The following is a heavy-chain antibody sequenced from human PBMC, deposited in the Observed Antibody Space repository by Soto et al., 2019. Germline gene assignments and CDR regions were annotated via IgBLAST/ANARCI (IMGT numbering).Heavy chain of an antibody. Sequence: VQLVESGGGLVQPGGSLGLSCAASGFTFSNYNMNWVRQAPGKGLEWLSYIRISSTKYYEDSVKGRLTISRDNAKNSLYLQMNSLRDEDTAVYYCARVGFGSTGWGGDFDYWGQGTLVTVSS. J-gene: IGHJ4*02. V-gene: IGHV3-48*02. CDR1: GFTFSNYN. CDR2: IRISSTK. D-gene: IGHD6-19*01. CDR3: ARVGFGSTGWGGDFDY.